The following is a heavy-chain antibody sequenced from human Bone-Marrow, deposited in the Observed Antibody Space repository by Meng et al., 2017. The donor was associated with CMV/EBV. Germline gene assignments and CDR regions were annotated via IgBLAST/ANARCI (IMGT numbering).Heavy chain of an antibody. CDR3: ARGTSIAAAGFDP. V-gene: IGHV3-20*04. CDR1: GFTFDDYG. D-gene: IGHD6-13*01. Sequence: GGSLRLSCAASGFTFDDYGMSWVRQAPGKGLEWVSGINWNGGRTGYADSVKGRFTISRDNAKNTLYLQMNSLRAEDTAVYYCARGTSIAAAGFDPWGQGTLVTVSS. J-gene: IGHJ5*02. CDR2: INWNGGRT.